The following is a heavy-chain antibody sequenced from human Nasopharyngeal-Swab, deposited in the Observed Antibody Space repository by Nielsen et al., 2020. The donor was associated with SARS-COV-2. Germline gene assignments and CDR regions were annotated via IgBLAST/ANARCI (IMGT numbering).Heavy chain of an antibody. Sequence: ASVKVSCKVSGYTLTELSMHWVRQAPGQGLEWMRIINPSGGSTSYAQKFQGRVTMTRDTSTSTVYMELSSLRSEDTAVYYCARDQASIAAMAYWGQGTLVTVSS. D-gene: IGHD6-13*01. CDR1: GYTLTELS. V-gene: IGHV1-46*01. J-gene: IGHJ4*02. CDR3: ARDQASIAAMAY. CDR2: INPSGGST.